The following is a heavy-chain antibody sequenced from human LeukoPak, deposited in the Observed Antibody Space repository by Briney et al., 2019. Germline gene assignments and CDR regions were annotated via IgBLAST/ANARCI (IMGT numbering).Heavy chain of an antibody. CDR3: AREIVSSGCLDY. D-gene: IGHD6-19*01. V-gene: IGHV3-21*06. J-gene: IGHJ4*02. CDR2: ISSNSGYI. CDR1: DFAFYGYS. Sequence: GGSLRLSCAASDFAFYGYSMHWVRQAPGKGLEWISSISSNSGYIYYADSVKGRFTISRDNAKNSLYLQVTGLRVEDTALYYCAREIVSSGCLDYWGQGSLVTVSS.